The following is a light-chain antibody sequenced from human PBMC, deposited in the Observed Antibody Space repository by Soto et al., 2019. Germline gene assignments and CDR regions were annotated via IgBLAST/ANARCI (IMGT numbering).Light chain of an antibody. J-gene: IGKJ1*01. CDR2: KVS. V-gene: IGKV2-30*01. Sequence: DVVMTQSPLSLPVTLGQPASISCRSGQILVYSDGYTYLNWFQQRPGQSPRRLIYKVSNRDSGVPDRFSGSGSGTDFTLKISRVEAEDFAVYYCQQYNNWPTWTFGQGTKVDIK. CDR1: QILVYSDGYTY. CDR3: QQYNNWPTWT.